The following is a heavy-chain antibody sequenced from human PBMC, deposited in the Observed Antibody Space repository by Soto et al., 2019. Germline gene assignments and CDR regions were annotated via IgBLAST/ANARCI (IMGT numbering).Heavy chain of an antibody. V-gene: IGHV4-59*01. CDR1: GGSISSYY. D-gene: IGHD5-12*01. J-gene: IGHJ4*02. CDR3: ARGMERWLQLPHY. Sequence: PSETLSLTCTVSGGSISSYYWSWIRQPPGKGLEWIGYIYYSGGTNYNPSLKSRVTISVDTSKNQFSLKLSSVTAADTAVYYCARGMERWLQLPHYWGQGTLVTVSS. CDR2: IYYSGGT.